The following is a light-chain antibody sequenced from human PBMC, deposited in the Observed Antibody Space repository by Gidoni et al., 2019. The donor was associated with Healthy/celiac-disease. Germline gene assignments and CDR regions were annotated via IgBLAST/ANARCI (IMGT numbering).Light chain of an antibody. CDR1: SLRSYY. CDR2: GTN. V-gene: IGLV3-19*01. Sequence: SSELTQDPAVSVALGQTVRITCQGDSLRSYYASWYQQKPGQAPVPVIYGTNNRPSWIPDRFSGSSSGNTASLTITGAQAEDEADYYCNSRDSSGNHVVFGGGTTLTVL. J-gene: IGLJ2*01. CDR3: NSRDSSGNHVV.